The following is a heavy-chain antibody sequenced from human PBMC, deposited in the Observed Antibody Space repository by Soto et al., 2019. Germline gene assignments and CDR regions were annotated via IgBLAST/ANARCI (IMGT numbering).Heavy chain of an antibody. D-gene: IGHD6-6*01. CDR3: AKDFIPSSSRPYYYYYYGMDV. Sequence: LRRSCSASGFTFSSYAMHWVRQAPGKGLEWVSLISWDGGSTYYADSVKGRFTISRDNSKNSLYLQMNSLRAEDTALYYCAKDFIPSSSRPYYYYYYGMDVWGQGTTVTVSS. CDR2: ISWDGGST. J-gene: IGHJ6*02. V-gene: IGHV3-43D*04. CDR1: GFTFSSYA.